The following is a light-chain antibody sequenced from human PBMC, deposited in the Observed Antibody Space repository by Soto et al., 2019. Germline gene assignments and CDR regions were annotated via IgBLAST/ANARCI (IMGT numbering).Light chain of an antibody. J-gene: IGKJ5*01. V-gene: IGKV3-15*01. CDR3: QQYNNRPS. Sequence: ERVMTQSPATLAVSPGERATLSCRASQTVSRNLAWYPPXPGQAPRVLIYDVFTSAAGTPARLSGSGSETEFTLTIRSMQSEDFAVSYCQQYNNRPSFGQGTRLEN. CDR2: DVF. CDR1: QTVSRN.